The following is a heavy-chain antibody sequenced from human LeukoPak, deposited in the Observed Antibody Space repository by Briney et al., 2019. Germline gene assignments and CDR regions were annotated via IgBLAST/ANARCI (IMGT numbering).Heavy chain of an antibody. CDR3: VRDCPLTVAPLCIFEY. CDR1: GFSFPDYY. J-gene: IGHJ4*02. D-gene: IGHD2-2*01. Sequence: PGGSLRLSCAAAGFSFPDYYMSWIRQAPGKGLEWVSYISGSGRTISYADSVKGRITISRDNAKNSLYLQMNSLRAEDTAVYYCVRDCPLTVAPLCIFEYCGQGTLVTVSS. V-gene: IGHV3-11*04. CDR2: ISGSGRTI.